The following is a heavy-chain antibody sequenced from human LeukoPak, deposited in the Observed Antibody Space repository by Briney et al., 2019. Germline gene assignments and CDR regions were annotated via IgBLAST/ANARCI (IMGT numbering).Heavy chain of an antibody. Sequence: GGSLRLSCAASGFTVSSNYMSWVRQAPGKGLEWVSVIYSGGSTYYADSVKGRFTISRDNSKNTLYLQMNSLRAEDTAVYYCARAHHNYYGGCYDRWGQGTLVTVSS. CDR3: ARAHHNYYGGCYDR. CDR2: IYSGGST. CDR1: GFTVSSNY. J-gene: IGHJ5*02. V-gene: IGHV3-53*01. D-gene: IGHD2-21*01.